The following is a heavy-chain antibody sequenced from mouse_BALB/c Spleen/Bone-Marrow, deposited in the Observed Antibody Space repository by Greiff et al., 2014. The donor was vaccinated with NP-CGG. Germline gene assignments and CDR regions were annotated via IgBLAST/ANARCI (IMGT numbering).Heavy chain of an antibody. Sequence: QVQLQQSGPALVKPGASVKNSCKASGYAFSSSWMNWVKQRPGQGLEWIGRIYPGDGNTNYNGKFKGKATLTADKSSTTAYMQLSSLTSVDSAVYFCALYDYDGLSWFAYWGQGTLVTVSA. V-gene: IGHV1-82*01. D-gene: IGHD2-4*01. CDR1: GYAFSSSW. J-gene: IGHJ3*01. CDR3: ALYDYDGLSWFAY. CDR2: IYPGDGNT.